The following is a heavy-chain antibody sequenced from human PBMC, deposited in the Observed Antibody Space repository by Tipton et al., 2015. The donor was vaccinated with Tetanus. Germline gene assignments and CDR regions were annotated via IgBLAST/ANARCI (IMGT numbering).Heavy chain of an antibody. V-gene: IGHV4-34*01. CDR3: ASSVGAIAPSGAFDI. CDR2: INHSGST. CDR1: GGSFSGYY. J-gene: IGHJ3*02. Sequence: TLSLTCAVYGGSFSGYYWSWIRQPPGKGLEWIGEINHSGSTNYNPSLKSRVTISVHTSKNLFSLKLSSVTAADTAVYYCASSVGAIAPSGAFDIWGQGTMVTVSS. D-gene: IGHD1-26*01.